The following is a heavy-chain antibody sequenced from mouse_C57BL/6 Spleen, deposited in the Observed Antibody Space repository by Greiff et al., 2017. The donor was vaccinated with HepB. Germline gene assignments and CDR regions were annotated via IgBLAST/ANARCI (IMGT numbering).Heavy chain of an antibody. J-gene: IGHJ2*01. CDR2: ISDGGSYT. D-gene: IGHD2-1*01. Sequence: EVQLQESGGGLVKPGGSLKLSCAASGFTFSSYAMSWVRQTPEKRLEWVATISDGGSYTYYPDNVKGRFTISRDNAKNNLYLQMSHLKSEDTAMYYCAREGNPDYWGQGTTLTVSS. V-gene: IGHV5-4*01. CDR3: AREGNPDY. CDR1: GFTFSSYA.